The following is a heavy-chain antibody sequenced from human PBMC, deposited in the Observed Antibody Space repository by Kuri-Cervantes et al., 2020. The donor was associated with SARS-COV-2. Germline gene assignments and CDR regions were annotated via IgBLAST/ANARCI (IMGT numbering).Heavy chain of an antibody. V-gene: IGHV4-39*07. Sequence: SETLSLTCTVSGGSISSSSYYWGWIRQPPGKGLEWIGSIYCSGSTYYNPSLKSRVTISVDTSKNQFSLKLSSVTAADTAVYYCARGAYCSSTSCYNENYFDYWGQGTLVTVSS. CDR1: GGSISSSSYY. D-gene: IGHD2-2*02. J-gene: IGHJ4*02. CDR3: ARGAYCSSTSCYNENYFDY. CDR2: IYCSGST.